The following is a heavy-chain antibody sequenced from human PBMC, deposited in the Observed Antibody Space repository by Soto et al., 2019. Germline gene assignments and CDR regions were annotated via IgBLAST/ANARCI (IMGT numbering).Heavy chain of an antibody. J-gene: IGHJ4*02. D-gene: IGHD2-8*01. CDR2: ISYDGRNN. V-gene: IGHV3-30*04. CDR1: GFTFNSYA. CDR3: ARDWSRRRSYSNTNGDFDY. Sequence: QVPLVESGGGVVQPGKSLRLSCAASGFTFNSYAMHWVRQAPGKGLEWVAVISYDGRNNYYAASVKGRFIISRDNSKNTLYLQMNSLRAEDTAIYYCARDWSRRRSYSNTNGDFDYWGQGTLVTVSS.